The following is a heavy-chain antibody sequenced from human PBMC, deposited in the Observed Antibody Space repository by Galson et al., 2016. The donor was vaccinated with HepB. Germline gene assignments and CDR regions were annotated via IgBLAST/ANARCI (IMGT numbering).Heavy chain of an antibody. V-gene: IGHV1-3*01. D-gene: IGHD6-19*01. CDR1: GYTFTRYT. CDR3: ARTLSSGWLVYFDY. J-gene: IGHJ4*02. CDR2: INAGNGNT. Sequence: SVKVSCKASGYTFTRYTMHWVRQAPGQRREWMGWINAGNGNTKYSQKFQGRVTISRDTSASTGYMELSSLRSEDTAVYYCARTLSSGWLVYFDYWGQGTLVTVSS.